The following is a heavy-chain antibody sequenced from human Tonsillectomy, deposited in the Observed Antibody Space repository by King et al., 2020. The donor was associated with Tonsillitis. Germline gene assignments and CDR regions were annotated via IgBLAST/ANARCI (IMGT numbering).Heavy chain of an antibody. V-gene: IGHV3-9*01. D-gene: IGHD3-10*01. CDR1: GFKFDDYA. J-gene: IGHJ2*01. Sequence: VQLVESGGGLVQPGRSLRLSCAASGFKFDDYAMHWVRQAPGKGLEWVSGISWNSGRVVYADSVKGRMTISRDNAKNSLYLQMNSLRAEDTAFYYCAKDIRGKQYYYSFDLWGRGTLVTVSS. CDR3: AKDIRGKQYYYSFDL. CDR2: ISWNSGRV.